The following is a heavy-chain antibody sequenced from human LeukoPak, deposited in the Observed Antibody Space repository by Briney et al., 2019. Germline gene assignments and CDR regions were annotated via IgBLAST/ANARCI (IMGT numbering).Heavy chain of an antibody. V-gene: IGHV3-30*04. D-gene: IGHD3-3*02. CDR2: ISYDGSNK. CDR1: GFNFSSYA. Sequence: GRSLRLSCAASGFNFSSYAMHWVRQAAGKGLEWVAVISYDGSNKYYADSVKGRFTISRDNSKNTLYLQMNSLRAEGTAVYYCARDPDSIYSRWGQGTLVTVSS. J-gene: IGHJ4*02. CDR3: ARDPDSIYSR.